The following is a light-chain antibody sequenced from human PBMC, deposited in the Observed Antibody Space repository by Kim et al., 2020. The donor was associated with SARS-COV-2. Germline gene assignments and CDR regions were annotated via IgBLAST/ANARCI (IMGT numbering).Light chain of an antibody. CDR1: QSIGNY. Sequence: ASVGDRVTIPCRASQSIGNYLNWYQQKPGKAPNLLIYAASTLESGVPSRFSGSGSGTDFTLSISSLQREDFATYYCEQSSGAPRTFGQGTKVDIK. J-gene: IGKJ1*01. CDR2: AAS. V-gene: IGKV1-39*01. CDR3: EQSSGAPRT.